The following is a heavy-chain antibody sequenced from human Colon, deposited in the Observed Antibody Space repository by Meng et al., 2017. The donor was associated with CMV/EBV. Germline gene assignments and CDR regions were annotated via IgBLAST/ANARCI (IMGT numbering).Heavy chain of an antibody. D-gene: IGHD5-18*01. CDR2: ISSSSSTI. V-gene: IGHV3-48*04. CDR1: GFTFSSYS. CDR3: ARDGIQLWGTYGMEV. Sequence: GGSLRLSCAASGFTFSSYSMNWVRQAPGKGLEWVSYISSSSSTIYYADSVKGRFTISRENAKNSLYLQMNSLRAEGTAVYYCARDGIQLWGTYGMEVWGQGTTVTVSS. J-gene: IGHJ6*02.